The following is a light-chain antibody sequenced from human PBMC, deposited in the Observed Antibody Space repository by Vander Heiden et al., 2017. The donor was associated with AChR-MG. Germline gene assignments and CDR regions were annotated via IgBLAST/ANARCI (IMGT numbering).Light chain of an antibody. Sequence: SYVLTQTSSVSVAPGPTASLTCGGQRLGPMRAHWYRQTPGQAPMWVLFDDKDRPSGIPERFSGYNTGNTATRTISRDEPGDEADEFCQVWDSDGDHPVFGGGTQLTVL. V-gene: IGLV3-21*02. CDR1: RLGPMR. CDR3: QVWDSDGDHPV. J-gene: IGLJ3*02. CDR2: DDK.